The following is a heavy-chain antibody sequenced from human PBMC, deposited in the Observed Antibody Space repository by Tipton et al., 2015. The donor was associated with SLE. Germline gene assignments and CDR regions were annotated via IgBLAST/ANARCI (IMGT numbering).Heavy chain of an antibody. CDR1: GFTFSNYA. CDR3: ARDLALIYDTNGYGFDY. D-gene: IGHD3-22*01. CDR2: ISYDGTNK. V-gene: IGHV3-30-3*01. J-gene: IGHJ4*02. Sequence: SLRLSCEASGFTFSNYAMHWVRQPPGQGLEWVAVISYDGTNKYYADSVKGRFTISRDKSKNTVYLQMNSLRPEDTAVYFCARDLALIYDTNGYGFDYWGKGTLVTVSS.